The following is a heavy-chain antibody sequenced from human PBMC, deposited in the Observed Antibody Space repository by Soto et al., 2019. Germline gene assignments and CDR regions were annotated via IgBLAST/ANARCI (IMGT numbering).Heavy chain of an antibody. CDR1: GGSFSGYY. CDR3: ARGLGNYDYIWGSYRPTPFDY. V-gene: IGHV4-34*01. CDR2: INHSGST. J-gene: IGHJ4*02. D-gene: IGHD3-16*02. Sequence: PSETLSLTCAVYGGSFSGYYWSWIRQPPGKGLEWIGEINHSGSTNYNPSLKSRVTISVDTSKNQFSLKLSSVTAADTAAYYCARGLGNYDYIWGSYRPTPFDYWGQGTLVTVSS.